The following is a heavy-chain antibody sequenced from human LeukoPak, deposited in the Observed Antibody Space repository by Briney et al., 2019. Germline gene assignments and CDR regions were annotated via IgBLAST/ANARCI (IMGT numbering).Heavy chain of an antibody. D-gene: IGHD3-16*02. CDR2: IIGSGGST. CDR3: ARARIRYLKGYPGY. V-gene: IGHV3-23*01. J-gene: IGHJ4*02. Sequence: PGGSLRLSCAGSGFTFSSYGMSWVRQAPGKGLEWVSAIIGSGGSTYYADSVKGRFTISRDNSKNTLYLQMNSLRAEDTAVYYCARARIRYLKGYPGYWGQGTLVTVSS. CDR1: GFTFSSYG.